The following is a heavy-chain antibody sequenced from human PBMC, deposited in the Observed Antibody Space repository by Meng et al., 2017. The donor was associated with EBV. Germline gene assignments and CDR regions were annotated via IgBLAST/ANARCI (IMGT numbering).Heavy chain of an antibody. Sequence: QLGQFAAEVKKPGWSVKVSCKTSGGPFRYYAISWVRQAPGQGLEWLGGFLPRLGAPNYAQKFHGRVKITADESTSTHYMDLSSLRSEDTAIYYCASESGRGYTPDYWGQGTLVTVSS. J-gene: IGHJ4*02. CDR1: GGPFRYYA. D-gene: IGHD3-10*01. CDR2: FLPRLGAP. V-gene: IGHV1-69*01. CDR3: ASESGRGYTPDY.